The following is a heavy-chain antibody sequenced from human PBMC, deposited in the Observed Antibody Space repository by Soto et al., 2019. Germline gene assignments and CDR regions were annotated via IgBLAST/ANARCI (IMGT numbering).Heavy chain of an antibody. Sequence: QVQLVESGGGVVQPGRSLRLSCAASGFTFSSYAMHWVRQAPGKGLEWVAVISYDGSNKYYADSVKGRFTISRDNSKNTLYLQMNSLRAEDTAVYYCARDTITMGFDYWGQGTLVTVSS. D-gene: IGHD3-10*01. CDR2: ISYDGSNK. V-gene: IGHV3-30-3*01. CDR1: GFTFSSYA. J-gene: IGHJ4*02. CDR3: ARDTITMGFDY.